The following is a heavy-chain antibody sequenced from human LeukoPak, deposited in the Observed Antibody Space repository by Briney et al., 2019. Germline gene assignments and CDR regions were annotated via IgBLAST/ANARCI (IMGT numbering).Heavy chain of an antibody. V-gene: IGHV3-48*03. CDR3: TTLGYHLDS. CDR2: FAGSDTTK. D-gene: IGHD3-22*01. J-gene: IGHJ4*02. Sequence: GGSLRPSCAASGFDFGSYEMDWVRQAPGKGLEWVAYFAGSDTTKYYADSVRGRFTISRDNAKNSLYLQMNSLGAEDTALYYCTTLGYHLDSWGQGTLVTVSS. CDR1: GFDFGSYE.